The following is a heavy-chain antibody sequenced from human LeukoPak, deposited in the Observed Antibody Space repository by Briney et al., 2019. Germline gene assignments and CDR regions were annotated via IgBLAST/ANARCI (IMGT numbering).Heavy chain of an antibody. CDR3: VSAGWYSLEY. Sequence: SETLSLTCTVSGDSVSSPSYSWGWIRQPPGKGLEFIGSVYDSGSTYDNPSLKSRVTISVDTSKNQFSLNLSSVTAADTAVYYCVSAGWYSLEYWGQGTLVTVSS. J-gene: IGHJ4*02. CDR2: VYDSGST. CDR1: GDSVSSPSYS. D-gene: IGHD6-19*01. V-gene: IGHV4-39*07.